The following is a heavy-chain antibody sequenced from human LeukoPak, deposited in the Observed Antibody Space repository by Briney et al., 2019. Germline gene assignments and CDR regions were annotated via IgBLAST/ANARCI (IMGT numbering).Heavy chain of an antibody. J-gene: IGHJ4*02. V-gene: IGHV5-51*01. D-gene: IGHD1-1*01. CDR2: IYPGDSDT. CDR3: ARWATGSSGFDY. CDR1: EYSFSTCW. Sequence: GESLKISCKGFEYSFSTCWIGWVRQMPGKGLEWMGVIYPGDSDTIYSPSFRDQVTMSADRSISTAYLQWSSLKASDTAIYYCARWATGSSGFDYWGQGSLVTVSS.